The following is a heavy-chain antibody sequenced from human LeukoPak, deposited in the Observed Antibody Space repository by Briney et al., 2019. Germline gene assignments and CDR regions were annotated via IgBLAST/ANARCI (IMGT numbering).Heavy chain of an antibody. J-gene: IGHJ4*02. V-gene: IGHV3-74*01. CDR2: INSDGSST. Sequence: GGSLRLSCAASGFTFSSYWMHWVRQAPGKGLVWVSRINSDGSSTSYADSVKGRFTISRDNAKNTLYLQMNSLRAEDTAVYYCARGPYYGDYVDYWGQGTLVTVSS. CDR3: ARGPYYGDYVDY. D-gene: IGHD4-17*01. CDR1: GFTFSSYW.